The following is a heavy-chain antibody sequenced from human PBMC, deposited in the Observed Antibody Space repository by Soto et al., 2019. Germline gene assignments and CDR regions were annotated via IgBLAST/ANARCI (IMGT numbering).Heavy chain of an antibody. D-gene: IGHD2-2*01. CDR1: GYTFTSYD. CDR3: ALVVPAVYYYYMDV. CDR2: MNPNSGNT. Sequence: ASVKVSCKASGYTFTSYDINWVRQATGQGLEWMGWMNPNSGNTGYAQKFQGRVTMTRNTSISTAYMELSSLRSEDTAVYYCALVVPAVYYYYMDVCGKGTTVTVSS. V-gene: IGHV1-8*01. J-gene: IGHJ6*03.